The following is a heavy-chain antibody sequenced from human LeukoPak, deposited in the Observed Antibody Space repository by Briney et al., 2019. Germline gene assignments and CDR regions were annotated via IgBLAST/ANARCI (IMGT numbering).Heavy chain of an antibody. CDR3: ATDLNMVRGVDY. Sequence: ASVKVSCKVSGYTLTELSMHWVRQAPGKGLEWMGGFDPEDGETIYAQKFQGRVTMTEDTSTDTAYMELSSLRSEDMAVYYCATDLNMVRGVDYWGQGTLVTVSS. D-gene: IGHD3-10*01. CDR1: GYTLTELS. V-gene: IGHV1-24*01. J-gene: IGHJ4*02. CDR2: FDPEDGET.